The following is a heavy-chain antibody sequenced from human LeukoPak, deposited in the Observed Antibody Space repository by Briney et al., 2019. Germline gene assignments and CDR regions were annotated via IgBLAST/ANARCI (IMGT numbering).Heavy chain of an antibody. CDR1: GFTFSSYW. J-gene: IGHJ4*02. D-gene: IGHD3-22*01. Sequence: GGALRLSCAASGFTFSSYWMHWVRQAPRKGLGWVSRINIDGSRTSYADSVKGRFTISRDNAKNTLYLQMNSLRAEDTAVYYCAGDSGGYYSWSGFSDYWGQGTLVTVSS. CDR3: AGDSGGYYSWSGFSDY. V-gene: IGHV3-74*01. CDR2: INIDGSRT.